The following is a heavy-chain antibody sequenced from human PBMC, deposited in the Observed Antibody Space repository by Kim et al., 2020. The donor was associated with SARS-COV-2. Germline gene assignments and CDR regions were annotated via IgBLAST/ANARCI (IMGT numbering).Heavy chain of an antibody. V-gene: IGHV3-11*01. J-gene: IGHJ4*02. Sequence: YADTRQGPFTISRDNAKKSLSLQMNSLTPEDTAVYYCVREPNYWGQGTLVTVSS. CDR3: VREPNY.